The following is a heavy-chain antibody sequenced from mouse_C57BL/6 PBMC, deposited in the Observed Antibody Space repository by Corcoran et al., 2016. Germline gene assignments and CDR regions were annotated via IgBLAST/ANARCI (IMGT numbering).Heavy chain of an antibody. CDR2: INTYSGVP. Sequence: QIQLVQSGPELKKPGETVKISCKASGYTFTTYGMSWVKQAPGKGLKWMGWINTYSGVPTYADDFKGRFAFSLETSASTAYLQINNLKNEDTATYFCARAEGHYYAMDYWGQGTSVTVSS. CDR3: ARAEGHYYAMDY. J-gene: IGHJ4*01. V-gene: IGHV9-3*01. CDR1: GYTFTTYG.